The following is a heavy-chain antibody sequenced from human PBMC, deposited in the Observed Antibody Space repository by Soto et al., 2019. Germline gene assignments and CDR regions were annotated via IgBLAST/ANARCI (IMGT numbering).Heavy chain of an antibody. CDR2: MNPNSGNT. CDR3: ARGLGQYCGGDCYRYNWFDP. J-gene: IGHJ5*02. D-gene: IGHD2-21*02. CDR1: GYTFTSYD. V-gene: IGHV1-8*01. Sequence: QVQLVQSGAEVKKPGASVKVSCKASGYTFTSYDINWLRQATGQGLEWMGWMNPNSGNTGYAQKFQGRVTMTRNTSISTAYMELISLRSEDTAVYYCARGLGQYCGGDCYRYNWFDPWGQGTLVTVSS.